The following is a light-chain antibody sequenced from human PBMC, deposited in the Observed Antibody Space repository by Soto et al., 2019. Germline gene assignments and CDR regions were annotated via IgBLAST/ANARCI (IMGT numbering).Light chain of an antibody. CDR3: SSYTTSSTWV. CDR1: SSDVGGYNY. J-gene: IGLJ3*02. Sequence: QSALTQPASVSGSPGQSITISCTGTSSDVGGYNYVSWYQQHPGKAPKLTIYDVTNRPSGVSSRFSGSKSGNTASLTISGLQAEDEADYYCSSYTTSSTWVFGGGTKVTVL. V-gene: IGLV2-14*01. CDR2: DVT.